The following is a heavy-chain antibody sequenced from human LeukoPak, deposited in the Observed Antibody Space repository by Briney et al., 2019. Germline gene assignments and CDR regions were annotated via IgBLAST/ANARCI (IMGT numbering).Heavy chain of an antibody. CDR1: GFTVSNNY. J-gene: IGHJ4*02. CDR2: IRYDGSNK. D-gene: IGHD6-13*01. Sequence: GGSLRLSCAASGFTVSNNYMSWVRQAPGKGLEWVAFIRYDGSNKYYADSVKGRFTISRDNSKNTLYLQMNSLRAEDTAVYYCAKSMVGSSSWRVDFDYWGQGTLVTVSS. CDR3: AKSMVGSSSWRVDFDY. V-gene: IGHV3-30*02.